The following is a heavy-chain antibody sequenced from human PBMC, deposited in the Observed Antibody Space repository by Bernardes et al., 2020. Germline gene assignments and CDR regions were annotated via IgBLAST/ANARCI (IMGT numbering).Heavy chain of an antibody. CDR1: GFTVSSNY. V-gene: IGHV3-53*01. D-gene: IGHD3-10*01. CDR2: IYSGGST. Sequence: GGSLRLSCAASGFTVSSNYMSWVRQAPGKGLEWVSVIYSGGSTYYADSVKGRFTISRDNSKNTLYLQMNSLRAEDTAVYYCAGSGHGSGSYYATNYYYYYGMDVWGKGTTVTVSS. J-gene: IGHJ6*04. CDR3: AGSGHGSGSYYATNYYYYYGMDV.